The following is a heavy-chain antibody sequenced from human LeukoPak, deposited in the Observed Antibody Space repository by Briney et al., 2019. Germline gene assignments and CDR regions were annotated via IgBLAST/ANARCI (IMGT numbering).Heavy chain of an antibody. CDR2: ISYDGSNK. J-gene: IGHJ4*02. CDR3: AREGPAEWIDY. D-gene: IGHD2-8*01. CDR1: GFTFSSYA. Sequence: GRSLRLSCAASGFTFSSYAMHWVRQAPGKGLEWVAVISYDGSNKYYADSVKGRFTISRDNSKNTLYLQMNSLRAEDTAVYYCAREGPAEWIDYWGQGTLVTVSS. V-gene: IGHV3-30-3*01.